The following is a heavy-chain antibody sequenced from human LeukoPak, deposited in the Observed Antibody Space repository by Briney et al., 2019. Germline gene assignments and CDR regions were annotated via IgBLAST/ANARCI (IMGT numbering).Heavy chain of an antibody. V-gene: IGHV1-69-2*01. Sequence: VQISCKVSGYTFTDYYMHWVQQAPGKGLEWMGLVDPEDGETIYAEKFQGRVTITADTSTDTAYMELSSLRSEDTAVYYCATERPSRDGYNHYFDYWGQGTLVTVSS. CDR2: VDPEDGET. CDR3: ATERPSRDGYNHYFDY. J-gene: IGHJ4*02. CDR1: GYTFTDYY. D-gene: IGHD5-24*01.